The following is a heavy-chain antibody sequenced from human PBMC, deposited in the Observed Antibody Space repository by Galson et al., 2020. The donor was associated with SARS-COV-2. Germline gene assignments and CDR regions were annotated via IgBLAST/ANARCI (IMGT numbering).Heavy chain of an antibody. CDR3: ARGGSRPIMAFDYYYFYMDV. J-gene: IGHJ6*03. Sequence: SETLSLTCAVYGGSFSDYSWTWVRQPPGKGLEWIGEISHSGSTNYSPSLKSRVFMSVDTSKNQFSLKLRSVIAADTAVYYCARGGSRPIMAFDYYYFYMDVWGKGTTVTVSS. V-gene: IGHV4-34*01. CDR2: ISHSGST. CDR1: GGSFSDYS. D-gene: IGHD3-10*01.